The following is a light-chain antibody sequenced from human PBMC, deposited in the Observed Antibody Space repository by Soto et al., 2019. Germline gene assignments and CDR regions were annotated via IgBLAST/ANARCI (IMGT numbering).Light chain of an antibody. J-gene: IGLJ1*01. Sequence: QLVLTQSPSASASLGASVKLTCTLSSGHSSYAIAWHQQQPEKGPRYLMKLNSDGSHSKGDGIPDRFSGSSSGAERYLTNSSLQSEDEADYYCQTWGTGIHYVFGTGTKVTVL. CDR3: QTWGTGIHYV. V-gene: IGLV4-69*01. CDR1: SGHSSYA. CDR2: LNSDGSH.